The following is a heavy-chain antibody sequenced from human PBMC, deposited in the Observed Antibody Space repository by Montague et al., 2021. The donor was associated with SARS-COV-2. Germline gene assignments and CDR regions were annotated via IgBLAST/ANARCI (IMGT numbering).Heavy chain of an antibody. Sequence: SETLSLTCTVSGGSISSSSYYWGWIRQPPGKGLEWIGSIYYTGSTYHNLSLKSRVTISVDTSKNQFSLKLSSVTAADTAVYYCARDTRIAMLVVVTRYGLDVWGQGTTVTVSS. V-gene: IGHV4-39*07. J-gene: IGHJ6*02. CDR3: ARDTRIAMLVVVTRYGLDV. D-gene: IGHD3-22*01. CDR1: GGSISSSSYY. CDR2: IYYTGST.